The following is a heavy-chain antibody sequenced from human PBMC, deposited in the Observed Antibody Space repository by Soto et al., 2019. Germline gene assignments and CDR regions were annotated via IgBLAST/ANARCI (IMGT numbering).Heavy chain of an antibody. CDR1: GGTFSSYA. CDR2: IIPIFGTA. D-gene: IGHD2-15*01. Sequence: ASVKVSCKASGGTFSSYAISWVRQAPGQGLEWMGGIIPIFGTANYAQKFQGRVTITADESTSTAYMELSSLRSEDTAVYYCASPYSGGGGNYYCGMDVWGQGTTVTVSS. V-gene: IGHV1-69*13. CDR3: ASPYSGGGGNYYCGMDV. J-gene: IGHJ6*02.